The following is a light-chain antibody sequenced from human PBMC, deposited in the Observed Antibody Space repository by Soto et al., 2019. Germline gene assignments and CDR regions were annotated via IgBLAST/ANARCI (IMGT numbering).Light chain of an antibody. J-gene: IGKJ1*01. CDR1: QGIKDY. CDR2: GAS. Sequence: EIVMTQSPATLSVSPGERATLSCRASQGIKDYVAWFQQKPGQAPRLLIYGASTRATAIPARFSGSGSGTEFTLSISSLQSEDFAVYYCQQYNTWPRTVGQGTKVDSK. CDR3: QQYNTWPRT. V-gene: IGKV3-15*01.